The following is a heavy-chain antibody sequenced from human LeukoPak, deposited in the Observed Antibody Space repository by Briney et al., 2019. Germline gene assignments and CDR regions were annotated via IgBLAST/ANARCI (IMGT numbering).Heavy chain of an antibody. CDR3: AKDLFPDDYVWGSYRTKHSNAFDI. D-gene: IGHD3-16*02. CDR1: GGSFSGYY. V-gene: IGHV4-34*01. CDR2: INHSGST. Sequence: SETLSLTCAVYGGSFSGYYWSWIRQPPGKGLEWIGEINHSGSTNYNPSLKSRVTISVDTSKNQFSLKLSSVTAADTAVYYCAKDLFPDDYVWGSYRTKHSNAFDIWGQGTMVTVSS. J-gene: IGHJ3*02.